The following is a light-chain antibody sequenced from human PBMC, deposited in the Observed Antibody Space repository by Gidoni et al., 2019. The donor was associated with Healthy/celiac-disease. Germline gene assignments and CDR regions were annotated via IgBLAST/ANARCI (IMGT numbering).Light chain of an antibody. CDR1: QSISSY. J-gene: IGKJ3*01. CDR3: QQSYSTPRP. V-gene: IGKV1-39*01. CDR2: AAS. Sequence: DIHMSQSSSSLSASLGDRVTITCRTSQSISSYLNWYQQKPGKAPKLLIYAASSLPSGVPSRFSGSGSGTDFTLTISSLQPEDFATYYCQQSYSTPRPFGPGTKVDIK.